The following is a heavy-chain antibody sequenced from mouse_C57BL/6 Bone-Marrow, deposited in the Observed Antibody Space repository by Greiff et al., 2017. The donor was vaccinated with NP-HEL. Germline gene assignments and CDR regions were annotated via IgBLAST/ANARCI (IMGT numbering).Heavy chain of an antibody. V-gene: IGHV6-6*01. CDR1: GFTFSDAW. CDR3: TREKDGYFYWYFDV. Sequence: VKLMESGGGLVQPGGSMKLSCAASGFTFSDAWMDWVRQSPEKGLEWVAEIRNKANNHATYYAESVKGRFTISRDDSKSSVYLQMNSLRAEDTGIYYCTREKDGYFYWYFDVWGTGTTVTVSS. J-gene: IGHJ1*03. D-gene: IGHD2-3*01. CDR2: IRNKANNHAT.